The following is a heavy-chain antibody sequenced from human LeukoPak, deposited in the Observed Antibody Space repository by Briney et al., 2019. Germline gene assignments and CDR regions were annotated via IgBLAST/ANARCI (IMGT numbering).Heavy chain of an antibody. J-gene: IGHJ4*02. CDR1: GFTFSGSA. D-gene: IGHD5-24*01. CDR3: ARRDDHNGRDY. CDR2: IRSKANSYAT. V-gene: IGHV3-73*01. Sequence: PGGSLKVSCAASGFTFSGSAMHWVRQASGKGLEWVGRIRSKANSYATGYAASVKDRFTISRDDSKNTAYLQMNSLRAEDTAMYYCARRDDHNGRDYWGQGTLVTVSS.